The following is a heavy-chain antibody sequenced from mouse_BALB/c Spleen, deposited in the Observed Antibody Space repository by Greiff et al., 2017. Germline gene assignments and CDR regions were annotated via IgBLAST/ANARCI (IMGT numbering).Heavy chain of an antibody. Sequence: EVKLMESGGGLVKPGGSLKLSCAASGFTFSSYAMSWVRQSPEKRLEWVAEISSGGSYTYYPDTVTGRFTISRDNAKNTLYLEMSSLRSEDTAMYYCAREGRGFAYWGQGTLVTVSA. CDR1: GFTFSSYA. V-gene: IGHV5-9-4*01. CDR2: ISSGGSYT. D-gene: IGHD1-1*01. J-gene: IGHJ3*01. CDR3: AREGRGFAY.